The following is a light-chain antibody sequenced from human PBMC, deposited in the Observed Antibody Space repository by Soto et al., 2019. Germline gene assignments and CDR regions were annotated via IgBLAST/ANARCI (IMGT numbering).Light chain of an antibody. CDR3: CSYAGSYTVL. Sequence: QSALTQPRSVSGSPGQSVTISCTGTSSDVGAYNYVSWYQQHPGKAPKLMISDVSKRPSGVPDRFSGSKSGNTASLTISGLQAEDEADHYCCSYAGSYTVLFGGGTKLTVL. V-gene: IGLV2-11*01. J-gene: IGLJ2*01. CDR1: SSDVGAYNY. CDR2: DVS.